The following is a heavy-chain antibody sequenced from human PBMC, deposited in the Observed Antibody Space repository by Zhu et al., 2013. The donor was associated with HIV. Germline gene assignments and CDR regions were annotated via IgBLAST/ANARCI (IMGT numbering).Heavy chain of an antibody. Sequence: QVHLVQSEPEVKRPGASVKVSCKTTGYTFNNYAISWVRQAPGQGLEWMGWISAYNDNIKYAQKFQGRVTMTADTSTSTAYMELRNLKSDDTALYYCARDVNYDILIGSGGFDYWGQGTLVTVSS. CDR2: ISAYNDNI. J-gene: IGHJ4*02. V-gene: IGHV1-18*01. CDR1: GYTFNNYA. CDR3: ARDVNYDILIGSGGFDY. D-gene: IGHD3-9*01.